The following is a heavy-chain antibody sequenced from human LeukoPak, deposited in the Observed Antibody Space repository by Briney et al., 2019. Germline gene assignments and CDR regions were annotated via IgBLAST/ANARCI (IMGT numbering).Heavy chain of an antibody. D-gene: IGHD3-10*02. CDR3: ARDQEVGILSLGY. CDR1: GFTFSSYS. J-gene: IGHJ4*02. V-gene: IGHV3-21*01. CDR2: ISSSSSYI. Sequence: GGSLRLSCAASGFTFSSYSMNWVRQAPGKGLEWVSSISSSSSYIYYADSVKGRFTISRDNAKNSLYLQMNSLKAEDTAVYYCARDQEVGILSLGYWGQGTLVTVSS.